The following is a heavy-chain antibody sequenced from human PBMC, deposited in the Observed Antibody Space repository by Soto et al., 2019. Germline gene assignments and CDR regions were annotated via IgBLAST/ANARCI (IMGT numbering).Heavy chain of an antibody. D-gene: IGHD2-15*01. CDR2: IYYSGST. Sequence: PSETLSLTCTVSGGSISSYYWSWIRQPPGKGLEWIGYIYYSGSTNYNPSLKSRVTISVDTSKNQFSLKLSSVTAADTAVYYCARDRLVTEGYGMDVWGQGTTLTVSS. CDR3: ARDRLVTEGYGMDV. J-gene: IGHJ6*02. CDR1: GGSISSYY. V-gene: IGHV4-59*01.